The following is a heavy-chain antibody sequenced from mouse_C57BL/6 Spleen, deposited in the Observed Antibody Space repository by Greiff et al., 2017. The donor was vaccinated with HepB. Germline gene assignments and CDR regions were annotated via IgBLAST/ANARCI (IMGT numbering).Heavy chain of an antibody. CDR2: IYPGSGST. D-gene: IGHD2-4*01. Sequence: QVQLQQPGAELVKPGASVKMSCKASGYTFTSYWITWVKQRPGQGLEWIGDIYPGSGSTNYNEKFKSKATLTVVTSSSTAYMQLSSLTSEDSAVYYCARNYDSPDCWGQGTTLTVSS. J-gene: IGHJ2*01. V-gene: IGHV1-55*01. CDR1: GYTFTSYW. CDR3: ARNYDSPDC.